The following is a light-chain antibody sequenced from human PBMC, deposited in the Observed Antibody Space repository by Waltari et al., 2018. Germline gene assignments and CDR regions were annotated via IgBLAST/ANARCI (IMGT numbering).Light chain of an antibody. CDR3: SSQSSNDVVL. CDR1: SNDVGGYNS. J-gene: IGLJ2*01. Sequence: QSALTQPASVSGSPGQSVTIFFAGTSNDVGGYNSVSWYQEHPGQAPRVIIYDVSERPSGVSDRFSGCKSGNTASLTIYGLQAEDEADYDCSSQSSNDVVLFGGGTKLTVL. CDR2: DVS. V-gene: IGLV2-14*01.